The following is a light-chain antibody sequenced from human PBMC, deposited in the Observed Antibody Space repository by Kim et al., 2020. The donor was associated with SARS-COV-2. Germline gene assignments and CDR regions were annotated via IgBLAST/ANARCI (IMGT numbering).Light chain of an antibody. CDR3: NSRDSSRKLYV. CDR1: SLRTYY. CDR2: DKN. J-gene: IGLJ1*01. Sequence: SSELTQDPAVSVALGQTVSFTCQGDSLRTYYAGWYQQKPGQAPVLVIYDKNNRPSGIPDRFSGSRSGDTASLTITGAQAEDEADYYCNSRDSSRKLYVFGTGTKVTVL. V-gene: IGLV3-19*01.